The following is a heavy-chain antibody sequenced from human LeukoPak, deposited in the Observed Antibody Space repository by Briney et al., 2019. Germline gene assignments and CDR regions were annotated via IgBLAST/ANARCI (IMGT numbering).Heavy chain of an antibody. J-gene: IGHJ3*02. CDR1: GFTSGLAFSDYY. Sequence: GGSLRLSCAASGFTSGLAFSDYYMSWIRQAPGKGLEWVSYIRRTGGPIEYADSVKGRFTISRDNAKSSLYLQVNSLRAEDTAVYYCASHYYSSGKGALDIWGQGTIVIVSS. CDR3: ASHYYSSGKGALDI. V-gene: IGHV3-11*01. CDR2: IRRTGGPI. D-gene: IGHD3-10*01.